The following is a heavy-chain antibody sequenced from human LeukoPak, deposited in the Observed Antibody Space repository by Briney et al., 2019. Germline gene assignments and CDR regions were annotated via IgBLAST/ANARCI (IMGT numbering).Heavy chain of an antibody. J-gene: IGHJ6*03. CDR3: VTAPYGDYYYYMDV. D-gene: IGHD4-17*01. CDR2: INSDGSST. CDR1: GFTFSSYW. V-gene: IGHV3-74*01. Sequence: GGSLRLSCAASGFTFSSYWMHWVRQAPGKGLVWVSRINSDGSSTSYADSVKGRFTISRDNAKNTLYLQMNSLRAEDTAVYYCVTAPYGDYYYYMDVWGKGTTVTISS.